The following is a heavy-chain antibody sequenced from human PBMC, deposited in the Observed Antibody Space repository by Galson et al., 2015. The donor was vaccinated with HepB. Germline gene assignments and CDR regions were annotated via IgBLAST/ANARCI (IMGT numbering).Heavy chain of an antibody. Sequence: SVKVSCKASGSTFTSYDINWVRQATGQGLEWMGWMNPNSGNTGYAQKFQGRVTMTRNTSISTAYMELSSLRSEDTAVYYCASGGSWQRDYYYGMDVWGQGTTVTVSS. CDR3: ASGGSWQRDYYYGMDV. V-gene: IGHV1-8*01. D-gene: IGHD6-13*01. J-gene: IGHJ6*02. CDR2: MNPNSGNT. CDR1: GSTFTSYD.